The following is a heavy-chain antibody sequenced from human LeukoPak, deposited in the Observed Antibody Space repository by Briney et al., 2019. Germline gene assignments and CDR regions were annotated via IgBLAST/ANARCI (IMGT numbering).Heavy chain of an antibody. CDR1: GGSISSGGYY. CDR2: IYYSGTT. J-gene: IGHJ4*02. Sequence: TSETLSLTCTVSGGSISSGGYYWSWIRQHPGKGLDWILYIYYSGTTYYNPSLKSRVTISVDTSKNKFSLKMSYVTAADTAVYYCARGLRLRYCSSTSCPIFDYWGQGTMVTVSS. CDR3: ARGLRLRYCSSTSCPIFDY. V-gene: IGHV4-31*03. D-gene: IGHD2-2*01.